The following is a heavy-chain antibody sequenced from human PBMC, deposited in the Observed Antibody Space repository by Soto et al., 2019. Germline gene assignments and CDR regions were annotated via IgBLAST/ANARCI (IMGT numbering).Heavy chain of an antibody. CDR3: ARESGIVVDAEYSQH. D-gene: IGHD3-22*01. CDR1: GYTFSGQC. CDR2: INPKSGGT. J-gene: IGHJ1*01. Sequence: ASVKVSCKASGYTFSGQCMHWVRQAPGQGFEWMGWINPKSGGTKYAQKFQGRVTMTRDTSISTAYMELSRLKSDDTAVYYCARESGIVVDAEYSQHWGQGTLVTVSS. V-gene: IGHV1-2*02.